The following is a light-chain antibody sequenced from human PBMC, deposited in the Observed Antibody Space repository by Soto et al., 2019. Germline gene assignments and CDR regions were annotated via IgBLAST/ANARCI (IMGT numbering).Light chain of an antibody. J-gene: IGKJ1*01. CDR3: QQYSTYWT. Sequence: DIQMTQSPSTLSASVGDSVTITSRARQSISSWLAWYQQKPGKAPRLLIYKASTLESGVPSMFSGSGSRTDFTLTISSLQPDDFATYYCQQYSTYWTFGRGTKVDIK. CDR2: KAS. V-gene: IGKV1-5*03. CDR1: QSISSW.